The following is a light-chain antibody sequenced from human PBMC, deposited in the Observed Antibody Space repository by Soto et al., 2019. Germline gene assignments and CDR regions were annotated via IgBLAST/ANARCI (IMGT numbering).Light chain of an antibody. CDR1: QSICSW. CDR3: QQYDNLPLT. J-gene: IGKJ4*01. V-gene: IGKV1-33*01. CDR2: DAS. Sequence: IQMTHSASTLCASGGDGVNRXCRASQSICSWMAWFQQTPGKPPKLMMYDASNLEQGGPSRFSGSGSGTDFTYTISSLQPEDIATHYGQQYDNLPLTFGGGTKVDIK.